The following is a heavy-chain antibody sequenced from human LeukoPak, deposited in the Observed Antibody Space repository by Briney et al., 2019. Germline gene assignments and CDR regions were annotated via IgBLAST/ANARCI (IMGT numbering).Heavy chain of an antibody. D-gene: IGHD2-15*01. CDR3: AREDCSGGSCYHVDY. V-gene: IGHV1-69*04. J-gene: IGHJ4*02. Sequence: ASVKVSCKASVGTFSSYAISWVRQAPGQGLEWMGRIIPILGIANYAQKFQGRVTITADKSTSTAYMELSSLRSEDTAVYYCAREDCSGGSCYHVDYWGQGTLVTVSS. CDR2: IIPILGIA. CDR1: VGTFSSYA.